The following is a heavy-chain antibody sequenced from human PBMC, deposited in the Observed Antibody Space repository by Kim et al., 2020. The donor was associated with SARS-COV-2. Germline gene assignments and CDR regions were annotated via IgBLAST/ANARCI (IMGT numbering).Heavy chain of an antibody. V-gene: IGHV3-74*01. CDR1: GFTFSSYW. CDR3: ARDSSSWYSYYGMDV. Sequence: GGSLRLSCAASGFTFSSYWMHWVRQAPGKGLVWVSRINSDGSSTSYADSVKGRFTISRDNAKNTLYLQMNSLRAEDTAVYYCARDSSSWYSYYGMDVWGQGTTVTVSS. CDR2: INSDGSST. J-gene: IGHJ6*02. D-gene: IGHD6-13*01.